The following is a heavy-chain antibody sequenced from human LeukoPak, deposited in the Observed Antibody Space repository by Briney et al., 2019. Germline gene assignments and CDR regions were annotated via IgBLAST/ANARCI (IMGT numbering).Heavy chain of an antibody. Sequence: PGGSLRLSCVVSGFTFSNYGMHWVRQAPGKGLEWVAIVSYDGSNKYYADSVKGRFTISRDNSKNTLYLQMNSLGAEDTAVYYCAKDLTRRYDLWSNKYGPREDYHGMDVWGQGTTVTVSS. J-gene: IGHJ6*02. D-gene: IGHD3-3*01. CDR3: AKDLTRRYDLWSNKYGPREDYHGMDV. V-gene: IGHV3-30*18. CDR2: VSYDGSNK. CDR1: GFTFSNYG.